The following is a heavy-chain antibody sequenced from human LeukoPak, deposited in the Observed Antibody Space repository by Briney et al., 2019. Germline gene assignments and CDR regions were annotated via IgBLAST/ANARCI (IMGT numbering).Heavy chain of an antibody. Sequence: GGSLRLSCAASGFTFSSYAMGWVRQAPGKGLEWVSAISGSGGSTYYADSVKGRFTISRDNSKNTLYLQMNSLRAEDTAVYYCAKDYHFGSCIDYWGQGTLVTVSS. V-gene: IGHV3-23*01. J-gene: IGHJ4*02. CDR2: ISGSGGST. CDR3: AKDYHFGSCIDY. CDR1: GFTFSSYA. D-gene: IGHD3-3*02.